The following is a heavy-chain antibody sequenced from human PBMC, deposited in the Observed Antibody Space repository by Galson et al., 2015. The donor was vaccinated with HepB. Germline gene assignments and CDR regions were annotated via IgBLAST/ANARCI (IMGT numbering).Heavy chain of an antibody. Sequence: SVKVSCKASGYTFITYSINWVRQAPGQGLEWMGWVNLYNADTHYAPNLRDRVTMTTDTSTETVYMELKDLRSDDTALYYCARGGMATIGGPTFDYWGQGTLVTVSSGGATAPTLFPLVSCDSSGYTWFDPWGQGTLVTVSS. V-gene: IGHV1-18*01. D-gene: IGHD3-22*01. CDR2: VNLYNADT. J-gene: IGHJ5*02. CDR3: ARGGMATIGGPTFDYWGQGTLVTVSSGGATAPTLFPLVSCDSSGYTWFDP. CDR1: GYTFITYS.